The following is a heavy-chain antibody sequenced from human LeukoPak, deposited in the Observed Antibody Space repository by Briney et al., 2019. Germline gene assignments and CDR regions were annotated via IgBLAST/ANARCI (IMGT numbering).Heavy chain of an antibody. CDR3: AKLYSSGWLGLSS. V-gene: IGHV3-23*01. J-gene: IGHJ5*02. D-gene: IGHD6-19*01. CDR1: GFAFSSHA. CDR2: ISGDGGRT. Sequence: PGGSLRLSCAASGFAFSSHAMSWVRQAPGKGLEWVSGISGDGGRTWYADSVKGRFTISRDNSKNTLYLQMSSLRAEDTAVYYCAKLYSSGWLGLSSWGQGTLVTVSS.